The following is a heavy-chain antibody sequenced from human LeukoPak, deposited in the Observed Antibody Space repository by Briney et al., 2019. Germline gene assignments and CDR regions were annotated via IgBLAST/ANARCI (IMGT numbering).Heavy chain of an antibody. Sequence: PSETLSLTCTVSGGSITSGSYYWSWIRQPAGKGLEWIGRIYTSGITNYNPSLKSRVTISVDTSKNQFSLKLSSVTAADTAVYYCARANYYDTSGYSRGAFDIWGQGTMVTVSS. CDR2: IYTSGIT. D-gene: IGHD3-22*01. J-gene: IGHJ3*02. CDR3: ARANYYDTSGYSRGAFDI. V-gene: IGHV4-61*02. CDR1: GGSITSGSYY.